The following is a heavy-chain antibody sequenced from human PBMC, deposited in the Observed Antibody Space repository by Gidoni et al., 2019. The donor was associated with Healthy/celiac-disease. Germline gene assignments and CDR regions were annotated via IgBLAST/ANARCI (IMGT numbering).Heavy chain of an antibody. D-gene: IGHD6-19*01. J-gene: IGHJ6*02. CDR2: MSGSGGST. CDR3: ALNGLAPPYYYYGMDV. CDR1: GFPFSSYA. V-gene: IGHV3-23*01. Sequence: EVQLLESGGGLVQPGGSLRLSCAASGFPFSSYAMSWVRQAPGKGLEWVSAMSGSGGSTYYADAVKGRFTISRDNSKNTLYLQMNSLRAEDTAVYYCALNGLAPPYYYYGMDVWGQGTTVTVSS.